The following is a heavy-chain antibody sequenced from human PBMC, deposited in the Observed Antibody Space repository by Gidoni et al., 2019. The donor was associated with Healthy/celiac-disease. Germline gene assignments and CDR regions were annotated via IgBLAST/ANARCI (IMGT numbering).Heavy chain of an antibody. CDR1: GESFSSFY. J-gene: IGHJ4*02. D-gene: IGHD1-26*01. CDR2: VYHSGST. V-gene: IGHV4-34*02. Sequence: QVQLQQWGAGLLEPSETLALTCGFNGESFSSFYWSLNRQPPGKGLEWIGEVYHSGSTNYNPSLKSRVTISVDTSKNHFSLKLSSVTAADTAVYFCARSRGSLSPIDYWGQGTLVTVSS. CDR3: ARSRGSLSPIDY.